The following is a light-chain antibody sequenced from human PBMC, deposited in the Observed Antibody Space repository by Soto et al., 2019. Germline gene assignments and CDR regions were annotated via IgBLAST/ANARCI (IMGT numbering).Light chain of an antibody. CDR2: GAS. CDR3: QQYKNWLTWT. V-gene: IGKV3-15*01. Sequence: EIVLTQSPATLSLSPLESVTLXCRSSQSVSSNSLAWHQQKPGQAPRLLIYGASTRATGIPARFSGSGSGTEFTLTISSLQSEDLAVYYCQQYKNWLTWTFGQGTKVDIK. J-gene: IGKJ1*01. CDR1: QSVSSN.